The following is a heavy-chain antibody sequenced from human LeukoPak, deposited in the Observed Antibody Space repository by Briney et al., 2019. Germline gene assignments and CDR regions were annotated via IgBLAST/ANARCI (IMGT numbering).Heavy chain of an antibody. Sequence: GASVKVSCKASGYTFIGYYMHWVRQAPRQGLEWMGWINPNSGGTNYAQKFQSRVTMTRDTSISTAYMELSRLTSDDTAVYYCARDPETRITMVRGVPNWFDPWGQGTLVTVSS. V-gene: IGHV1-2*02. CDR1: GYTFIGYY. D-gene: IGHD3-10*01. CDR2: INPNSGGT. CDR3: ARDPETRITMVRGVPNWFDP. J-gene: IGHJ5*02.